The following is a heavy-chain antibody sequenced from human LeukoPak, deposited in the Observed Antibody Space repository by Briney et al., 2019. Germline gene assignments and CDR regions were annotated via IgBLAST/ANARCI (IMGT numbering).Heavy chain of an antibody. V-gene: IGHV3-21*01. CDR1: GFTFSSYS. D-gene: IGHD6-6*01. Sequence: GGSLRPSCAASGFTFSSYSMNWVRQAPGKGLEWVSSISSSSSYIYYADSVKGRFTISRDNAKNSLYLQMNSLRAEDTAVYYCARKGYSSAYYFDYWGQGTLVTVSS. CDR3: ARKGYSSAYYFDY. J-gene: IGHJ4*02. CDR2: ISSSSSYI.